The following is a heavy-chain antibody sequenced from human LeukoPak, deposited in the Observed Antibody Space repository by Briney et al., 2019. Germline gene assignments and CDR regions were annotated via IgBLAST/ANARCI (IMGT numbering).Heavy chain of an antibody. CDR1: GFSFSSYW. CDR3: YYYYYYMDV. J-gene: IGHJ6*03. V-gene: IGHV3-7*01. Sequence: GGSLRLSCAASGFSFSSYWMSWVRQAPGKGLEWVANIKQDGSEKYYVDSVKGRFTISRDNAKNSLYLQMNSLRAEDTAVYYCYYYYYYMDVWGKGTTVTVSS. CDR2: IKQDGSEK.